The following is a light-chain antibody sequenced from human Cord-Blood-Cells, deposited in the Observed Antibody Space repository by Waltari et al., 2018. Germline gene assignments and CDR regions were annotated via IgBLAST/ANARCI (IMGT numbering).Light chain of an antibody. CDR3: QQYNSYSYT. Sequence: DIQMTQSPSTLSASVGDRVTITCRASQSISSWLAWYQQKPGKAHKLLIYDASSLESGVPSRFSGSGSVTEFTLTISSLQPDDFATDYCQQYNSYSYTVGQGTKLEIK. V-gene: IGKV1-5*01. J-gene: IGKJ2*01. CDR2: DAS. CDR1: QSISSW.